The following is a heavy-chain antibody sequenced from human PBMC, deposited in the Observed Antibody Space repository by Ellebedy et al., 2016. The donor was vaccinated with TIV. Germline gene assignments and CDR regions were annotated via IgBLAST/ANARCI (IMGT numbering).Heavy chain of an antibody. CDR3: ARRLGGYGLGGFDY. J-gene: IGHJ4*02. Sequence: ASVKVSCKASGGTFSSYAISWVRQAPGQGLEWMGWISAYNGNTNYAQKLQGRVTMTRDASISTAYMELSRLRSDDTAVYYCARRLGGYGLGGFDYWGQGTLVTVSS. V-gene: IGHV1-18*01. D-gene: IGHD3-16*01. CDR2: ISAYNGNT. CDR1: GGTFSSYA.